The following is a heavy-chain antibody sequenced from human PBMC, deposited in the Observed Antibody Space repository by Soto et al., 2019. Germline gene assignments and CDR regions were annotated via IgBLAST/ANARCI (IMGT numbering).Heavy chain of an antibody. Sequence: EVQLVESGGGLVQPGGSLRVSCAASGFTLRSHRIHWVRQAPGKGLEWVSRIDTDGGGTSYADSVKGRFTISTDNANNTVYMQTIDMAAEDTAVYYCATVFDLWGQGTLVTVSS. CDR2: IDTDGGGT. V-gene: IGHV3-74*01. J-gene: IGHJ5*02. CDR1: GFTLRSHR. CDR3: ATVFDL.